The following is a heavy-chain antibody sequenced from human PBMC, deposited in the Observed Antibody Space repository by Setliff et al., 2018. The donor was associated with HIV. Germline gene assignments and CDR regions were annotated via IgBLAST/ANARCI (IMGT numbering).Heavy chain of an antibody. CDR1: DGSISNQY. V-gene: IGHV4-59*11. CDR2: VYYTGTT. Sequence: KSSETLSLTCTVSDGSISNQYWSWIRQPPGKGLEWIGNVYYTGTTYYNPALKSRVTISIDTSKKQFSLRLNSVTAADTAVYFCAGGGAPFRQIGYGGNSYDALDIWGQGTMVTVSS. J-gene: IGHJ3*02. CDR3: AGGGAPFRQIGYGGNSYDALDI. D-gene: IGHD5-12*01.